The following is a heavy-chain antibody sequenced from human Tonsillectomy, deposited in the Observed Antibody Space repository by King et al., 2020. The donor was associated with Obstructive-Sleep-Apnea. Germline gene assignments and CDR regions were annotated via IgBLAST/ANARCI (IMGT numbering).Heavy chain of an antibody. CDR2: INTGDSHT. V-gene: IGHV5-51*01. CDR1: GNSFTNSW. Sequence: VQLVQSGAEVKKPGESLRISCKGSGNSFTNSWIGWVRQMPGKGLEWMGIINTGDSHTNYSPSLQGQVTISADKSSTTAYLQWNSLAPSATAIYYCARGHYYCGMDVWGQGTTVTASS. J-gene: IGHJ6*02. CDR3: ARGHYYCGMDV.